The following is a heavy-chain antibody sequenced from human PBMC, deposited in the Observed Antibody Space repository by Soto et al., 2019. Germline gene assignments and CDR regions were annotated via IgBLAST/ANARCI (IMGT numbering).Heavy chain of an antibody. CDR1: GGSVSSTNW. D-gene: IGHD2-15*01. Sequence: PSETLSLTCAVSGGSVSSTNWWSWVRQSPGKGLEWIGDIYHIGSTNYNPSLRGRVTISVDTSKNQFSLKLSSVTAADTAVYYCARERCSGGSCYFDYWGQGTLVTVSS. CDR2: IYHIGST. V-gene: IGHV4-4*02. J-gene: IGHJ4*02. CDR3: ARERCSGGSCYFDY.